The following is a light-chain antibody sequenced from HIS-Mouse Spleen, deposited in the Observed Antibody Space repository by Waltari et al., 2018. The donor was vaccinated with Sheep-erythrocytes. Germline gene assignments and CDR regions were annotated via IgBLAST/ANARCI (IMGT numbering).Light chain of an antibody. J-gene: IGLJ1*01. CDR2: DVS. Sequence: QSALTQPRPVSGSPGPSVTIPCPGTSSDVRGYNYVSWYQQHPGKAPKLMIYDVSKRPSGVPDRFSGSKSGNTASLTISGLQAEDEADYYCCSYAGSYNHVFATGTKVTVL. V-gene: IGLV2-11*01. CDR3: CSYAGSYNHV. CDR1: SSDVRGYNY.